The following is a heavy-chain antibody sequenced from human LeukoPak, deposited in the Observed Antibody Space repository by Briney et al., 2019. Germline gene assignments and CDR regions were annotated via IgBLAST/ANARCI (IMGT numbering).Heavy chain of an antibody. CDR3: ARARRYLGYCSGGSCYGYFDY. D-gene: IGHD2-15*01. Sequence: GGSLRLSCAASGFTFSSYWMSWVRQASGKGLEWVANIKQDGSEKYYVDSVKGRFTISRDNAKNSLYLQMNSLRAEDTAVYYCARARRYLGYCSGGSCYGYFDYWGQGTLVTVSS. J-gene: IGHJ4*02. CDR2: IKQDGSEK. CDR1: GFTFSSYW. V-gene: IGHV3-7*01.